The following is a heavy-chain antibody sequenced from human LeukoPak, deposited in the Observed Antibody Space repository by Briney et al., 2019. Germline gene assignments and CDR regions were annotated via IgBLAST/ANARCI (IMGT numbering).Heavy chain of an antibody. J-gene: IGHJ3*02. CDR2: INPNSGGT. V-gene: IGHV1-2*06. CDR1: GYTFTCYY. Sequence: ASVKVSCKASGYTFTCYYMHWVRQAPGQGLEWMGRINPNSGGTNYAQKFQGRVTMTRDTSISTAYMELSRLRSDDTAVYYCARDFIGAAAAFDIWGQGTMVTVSS. CDR3: ARDFIGAAAAFDI. D-gene: IGHD3-10*01.